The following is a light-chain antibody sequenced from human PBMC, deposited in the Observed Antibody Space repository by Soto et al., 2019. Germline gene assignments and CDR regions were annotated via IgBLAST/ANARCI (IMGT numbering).Light chain of an antibody. CDR1: EDINMY. Sequence: DIQLTQSPSFLSASVGDRVTITCRASEDINMYLAWYQQKPGKAPNLLIYAASTLQRGVPSRFSGSGSGTEFTLTITSLQPEDFASYYCQQFNGNSRTFGQGTKVEIK. CDR2: AAS. CDR3: QQFNGNSRT. V-gene: IGKV1-9*01. J-gene: IGKJ1*01.